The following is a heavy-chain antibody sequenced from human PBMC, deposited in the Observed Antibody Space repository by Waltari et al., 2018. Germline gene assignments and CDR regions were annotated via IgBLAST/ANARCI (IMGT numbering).Heavy chain of an antibody. J-gene: IGHJ3*01. Sequence: QVHLVQSGAEVRKPGSSVRVSCEASGGKFGSDAITWVRQAPGQGLEWMAGIIPILGTPNSAQKFQGRVNVAADESTSTAYMELSSLRSDDTAIYYCAKRIVGGPFDVWGQGTVVIVSS. V-gene: IGHV1-69*12. D-gene: IGHD1-26*01. CDR1: GGKFGSDA. CDR2: IIPILGTP. CDR3: AKRIVGGPFDV.